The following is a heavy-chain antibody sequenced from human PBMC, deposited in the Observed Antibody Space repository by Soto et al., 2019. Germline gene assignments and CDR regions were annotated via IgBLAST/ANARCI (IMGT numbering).Heavy chain of an antibody. CDR1: GYTFTSYG. Sequence: ASVKVSCKASGYTFTSYGISWVRQAPGQGLEWMGWISAYNGNTDYAQKLQGRVTMTTDASTSTAYMELRSLRSDDTAVYYCARDPPYSSGWYAGFDPWGQGTLVTVSS. D-gene: IGHD6-19*01. V-gene: IGHV1-18*01. J-gene: IGHJ5*02. CDR3: ARDPPYSSGWYAGFDP. CDR2: ISAYNGNT.